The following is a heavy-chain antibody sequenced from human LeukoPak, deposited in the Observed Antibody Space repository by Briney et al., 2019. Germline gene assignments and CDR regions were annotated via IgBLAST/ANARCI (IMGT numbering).Heavy chain of an antibody. CDR3: ARESKTYDGSGYYHDS. V-gene: IGHV4-4*07. CDR1: GVSLSSYY. D-gene: IGHD3-22*01. J-gene: IGHJ4*02. CDR2: IYTSGST. Sequence: SETLSLTCTVSGVSLSSYYWSWIRQPAGKGLEWIGRIYTSGSTDYSPSLKSRGTMSLDTSKNQCSLNLYSVTAADTAVYFCARESKTYDGSGYYHDSWGQGTLVTVSS.